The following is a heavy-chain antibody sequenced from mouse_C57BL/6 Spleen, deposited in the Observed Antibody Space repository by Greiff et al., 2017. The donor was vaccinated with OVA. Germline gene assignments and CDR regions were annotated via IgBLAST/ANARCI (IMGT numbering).Heavy chain of an antibody. D-gene: IGHD1-1*01. CDR1: GYAFSSSW. Sequence: QVQLQQSGPELVKPGASVKISCKASGYAFSSSWMNWVKQRPGKGLEWIGRIYPGDGDTNYNGKFKGKATLTADKSSSTAYMQLSSLTSEDSAVYFCARSGAVGYFDYWGQGTTLTVSS. CDR2: IYPGDGDT. V-gene: IGHV1-82*01. CDR3: ARSGAVGYFDY. J-gene: IGHJ2*01.